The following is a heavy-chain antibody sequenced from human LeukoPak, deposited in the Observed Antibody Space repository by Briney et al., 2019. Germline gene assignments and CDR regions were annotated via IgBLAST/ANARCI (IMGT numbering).Heavy chain of an antibody. V-gene: IGHV1-18*01. CDR3: ARTPDSDIVELRGRFDP. D-gene: IGHD2-15*01. J-gene: IGHJ5*02. CDR1: GYTFTSYG. CDR2: ISAYNGNT. Sequence: ASVKVSCKASGYTFTSYGISWVRQAPGQGLEWMGWISAYNGNTNYAQKLQGRVTMTTDTSTSTAYMELRSLRSDDTAVYYCARTPDSDIVELRGRFDPWGQGTLVTVSS.